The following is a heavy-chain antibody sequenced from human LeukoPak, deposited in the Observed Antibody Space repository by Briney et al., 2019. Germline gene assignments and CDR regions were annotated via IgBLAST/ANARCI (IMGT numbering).Heavy chain of an antibody. Sequence: SETLSLTCTVSGGSISSCYWSWIRQPPGKGLEWIGYIYYSGSTNYNPSLKSRVTISVDTSKNQFSLKLSSVTAADTAVYYCAVQKPSRGIVVVPAAPFDPWGQGTLVTVSS. CDR2: IYYSGST. CDR3: AVQKPSRGIVVVPAAPFDP. CDR1: GGSISSCY. V-gene: IGHV4-59*01. D-gene: IGHD2-2*01. J-gene: IGHJ5*02.